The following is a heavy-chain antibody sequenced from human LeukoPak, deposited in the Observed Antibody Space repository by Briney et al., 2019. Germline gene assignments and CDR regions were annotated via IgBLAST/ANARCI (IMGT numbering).Heavy chain of an antibody. V-gene: IGHV3-23*01. CDR3: AKVLAYYFDY. J-gene: IGHJ4*02. CDR2: IGSGT. Sequence: GGSLRLSCAASGFTFSSYGMSWVRQAPGKGLEWVSAIGSGTYYADSVKGRFTISRDNSKNTLYLQMNSLRAEDTAVYYCAKVLAYYFDYWGQGTLVTVSS. CDR1: GFTFSSYG.